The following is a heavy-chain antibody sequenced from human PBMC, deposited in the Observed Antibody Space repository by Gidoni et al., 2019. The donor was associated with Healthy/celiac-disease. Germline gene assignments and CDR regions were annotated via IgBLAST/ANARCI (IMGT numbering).Heavy chain of an antibody. CDR3: ASYYGAGSG. J-gene: IGHJ4*02. D-gene: IGHD3-10*01. Sequence: QVLLVQSGAAVKKPGSSVQVSCKASGGTFSSDAISWVRQAPGQGREWMGGIIPIFGTANYAQKFQGRVTITADEATSTAYMELSSLRSEDTAVYYCASYYGAGSGWGQGTLVTVSS. CDR1: GGTFSSDA. V-gene: IGHV1-69*01. CDR2: IIPIFGTA.